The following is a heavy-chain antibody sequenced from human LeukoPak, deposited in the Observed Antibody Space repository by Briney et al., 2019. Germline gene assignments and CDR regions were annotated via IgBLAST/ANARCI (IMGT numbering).Heavy chain of an antibody. V-gene: IGHV4-31*03. Sequence: SQTLSLTCTVSGGSISSGGYYWSWIRQHPGKGLEWIGYIYYSGSTYYNPSLKSRVTISVDTSKNQFSLKLSSVTAADTAVYYCARGRRGTKDHDYWGQGTLVTVSS. CDR2: IYYSGST. CDR3: ARGRRGTKDHDY. J-gene: IGHJ4*02. D-gene: IGHD2-8*01. CDR1: GGSISSGGYY.